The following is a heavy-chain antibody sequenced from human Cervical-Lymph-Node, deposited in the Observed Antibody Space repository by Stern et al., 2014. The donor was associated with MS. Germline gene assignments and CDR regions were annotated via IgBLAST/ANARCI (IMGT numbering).Heavy chain of an antibody. V-gene: IGHV4-39*01. CDR1: GGSISSSNYY. CDR3: ASLRIAVFGVAPKYYFDY. CDR2: IFSSGST. J-gene: IGHJ4*02. D-gene: IGHD3-3*01. Sequence: QVQLQESGPGLAKASETLSLTCSVSGGSISSSNYYWGWIRQPPGKGLEWIGSIFSSGSTYYNPFLLSRVTMSVDTPENQFSLKLRSVTAADTAVYYCASLRIAVFGVAPKYYFDYWGLGTLVTVSS.